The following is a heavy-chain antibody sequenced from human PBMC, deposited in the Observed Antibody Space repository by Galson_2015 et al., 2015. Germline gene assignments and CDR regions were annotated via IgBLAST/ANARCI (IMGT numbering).Heavy chain of an antibody. CDR2: TRNKANSYTT. CDR1: GFTFSDHY. CDR3: ASGMGTYCGGDCSNGYFEL. D-gene: IGHD2-21*02. J-gene: IGHJ2*01. V-gene: IGHV3-72*01. Sequence: SLRLSCAASGFTFSDHYMDWVRQAPGKGLEWVGRTRNKANSYTTEYAASVKGRFTISRDDSKNSLYLQMNSLKTEDTAVYYCASGMGTYCGGDCSNGYFELWRRGTLVTVSS.